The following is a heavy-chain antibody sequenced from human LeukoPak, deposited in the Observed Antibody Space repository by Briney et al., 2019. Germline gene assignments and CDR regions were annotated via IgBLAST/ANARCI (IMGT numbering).Heavy chain of an antibody. CDR1: GDSISSYY. Sequence: SETLSLTCTVSGDSISSYYWSWIRQPPGKGLEWIGYIFYSGSTNYNPSLKSRVTISVDTSKNQFSLRLSSVTAADTAVYYCARSHYCGGCYSNFDFWGQRTLVTVSS. CDR2: IFYSGST. D-gene: IGHD2-15*01. J-gene: IGHJ4*02. CDR3: ARSHYCGGCYSNFDF. V-gene: IGHV4-59*01.